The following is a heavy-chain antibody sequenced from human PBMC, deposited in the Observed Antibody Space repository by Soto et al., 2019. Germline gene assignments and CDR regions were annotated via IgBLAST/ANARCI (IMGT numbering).Heavy chain of an antibody. D-gene: IGHD2-2*03. CDR3: ARDRGYCSSTSCYGNFDY. Sequence: GASVKVSCKASGGTFSSYVISWVRQAPGQGLEWMGGIIPIFGTANYAQKFQGRVTITADESTSTAYMELSSLRSEDTAVYYCARDRGYCSSTSCYGNFDYWGQGTLVTVSS. J-gene: IGHJ4*02. CDR2: IIPIFGTA. V-gene: IGHV1-69*13. CDR1: GGTFSSYV.